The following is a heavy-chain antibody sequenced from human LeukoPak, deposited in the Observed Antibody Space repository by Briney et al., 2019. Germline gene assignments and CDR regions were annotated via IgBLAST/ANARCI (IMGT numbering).Heavy chain of an antibody. CDR3: ARVGYYESSGYYGAFDL. Sequence: SETLSLTCTVSCGSINSHYWSWIRQPPGKGLERDGYFYYTGSTKYSPSLKSRVTISVDTSKNQFSLMLSSVTAADTAVYYCARVGYYESSGYYGAFDLWGQGTMVTVSS. V-gene: IGHV4-59*08. CDR2: FYYTGST. D-gene: IGHD3-22*01. CDR1: CGSINSHY. J-gene: IGHJ3*01.